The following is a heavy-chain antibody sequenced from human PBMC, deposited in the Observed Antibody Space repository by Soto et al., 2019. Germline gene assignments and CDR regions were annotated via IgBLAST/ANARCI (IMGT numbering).Heavy chain of an antibody. CDR2: INIYNGNT. Sequence: QVQLVQSGAEVKKPGASVKVSCKASGYTFTSYGISWVRQAPGQGPEWMGWINIYNGNTNYAQKIQGRVTMTTDTATSTAYMELRSLRSVDTAVYYCARDLTYVGPFDIWGQGTMVTVSS. V-gene: IGHV1-18*01. J-gene: IGHJ3*02. CDR1: GYTFTSYG. D-gene: IGHD7-27*01. CDR3: ARDLTYVGPFDI.